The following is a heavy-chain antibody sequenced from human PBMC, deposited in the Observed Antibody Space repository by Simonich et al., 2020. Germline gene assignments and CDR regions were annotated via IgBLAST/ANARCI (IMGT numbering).Heavy chain of an antibody. CDR2: ISYDGSNK. V-gene: IGHV3-30*07. CDR3: ARANFDY. CDR1: GFTFSSYA. Sequence: VQLVESGGGVVQPGRSLRLSCAASGFTFSSYAMHWVRQAPGKGLEWVEVISYDGSNKYYADSVKGRFTISRDNSKNTLYLQMNSLRAEDTAVYYCARANFDYWGQRTLVTVSS. J-gene: IGHJ4*02.